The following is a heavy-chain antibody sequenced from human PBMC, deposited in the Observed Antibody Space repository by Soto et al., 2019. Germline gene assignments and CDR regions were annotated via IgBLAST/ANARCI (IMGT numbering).Heavy chain of an antibody. CDR3: AKDTVGGYSFWSGYYSDGLDV. J-gene: IGHJ3*01. CDR2: ISGSADGT. Sequence: EVKLLESGGGLAQPGGSLRLSCVGSGFTFDSYAISCVRQAPGERLQWIAAISGSADGTDYAHSVRGRFTLSRDNATKTVHLQMDSLRVEDTAVYFCAKDTVGGYSFWSGYYSDGLDVWGQGTLVTVS. D-gene: IGHD3-3*01. CDR1: GFTFDSYA. V-gene: IGHV3-23*01.